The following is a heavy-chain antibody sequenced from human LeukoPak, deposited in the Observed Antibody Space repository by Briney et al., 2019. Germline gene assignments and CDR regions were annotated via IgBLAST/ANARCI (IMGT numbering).Heavy chain of an antibody. CDR2: IYYSGST. Sequence: SETLSLTCTVSGGSISSYYWSWIRQPPGKGLEWIGYIYYSGSTNYNPSLKSRVTISVDRPKNQFSLKLSSVTAADTAVYYCARVGSSGYYGGFDYWGQGTLVTVSS. CDR3: ARVGSSGYYGGFDY. D-gene: IGHD3-22*01. J-gene: IGHJ4*02. CDR1: GGSISSYY. V-gene: IGHV4-59*12.